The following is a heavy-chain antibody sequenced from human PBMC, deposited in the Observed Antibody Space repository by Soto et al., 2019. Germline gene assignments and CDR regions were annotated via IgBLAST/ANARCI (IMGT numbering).Heavy chain of an antibody. CDR2: VSYTGTT. J-gene: IGHJ4*02. CDR1: GGSISSYF. CDR3: ARDLAAVPRAFDY. V-gene: IGHV4-59*01. D-gene: IGHD6-13*01. Sequence: QVQLQESGPGLLKPSETLSLTCTVSGGSISSYFYIWVRQPPGKGMEWIGSVSYTGTTDYNPSLKGRVTISVDTSKTPFSLNLRSVTAADTAVYYRARDLAAVPRAFDYWGRGTLVTVSS.